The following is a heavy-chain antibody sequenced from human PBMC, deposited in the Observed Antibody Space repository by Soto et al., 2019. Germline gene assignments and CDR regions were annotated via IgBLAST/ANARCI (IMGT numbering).Heavy chain of an antibody. D-gene: IGHD2-21*02. J-gene: IGHJ4*02. CDR2: VSAYNGNT. V-gene: IGHV1-18*01. Sequence: QVQLVQSGAEVKKPGASVKVSCKASGYTFTSYGISWVRQAPGQGLEWRGWVSAYNGNTNYAQKLQGRATMTTDTATNTAYVEVRSLGSDDTTVYHYAGGVAVDVVVVTPTAAYWGQETLVTVSS. CDR1: GYTFTSYG. CDR3: AGGVAVDVVVVTPTAAY.